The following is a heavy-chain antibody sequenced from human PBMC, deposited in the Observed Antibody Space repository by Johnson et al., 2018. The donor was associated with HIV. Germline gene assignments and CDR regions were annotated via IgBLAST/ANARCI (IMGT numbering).Heavy chain of an antibody. CDR3: AREDSAFDI. V-gene: IGHV3-30*14. CDR2: ISYGGKNK. Sequence: QVQLVESGGGLVQPGGSLRLSCSASGFTFSRYAMNWVRQAPGKGLEWVALISYGGKNKYYADSVKGRFTISRDNSKNTLYLQMNSLRAEDTAVYYCAREDSAFDIWGQGTMVTVSS. J-gene: IGHJ3*02. CDR1: GFTFSRYA.